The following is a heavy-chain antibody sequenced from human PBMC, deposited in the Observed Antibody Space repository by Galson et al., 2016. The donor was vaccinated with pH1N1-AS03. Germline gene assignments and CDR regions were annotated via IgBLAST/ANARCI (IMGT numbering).Heavy chain of an antibody. V-gene: IGHV1-18*01. J-gene: IGHJ3*01. CDR2: ISTYNSET. CDR1: DYTYT. CDR3: AGGTSDAFDV. Sequence: SVKVSCKASDYTYTISWVRQAPGQGLEWMGYISTYNSETHYSQKFRGRITMTTDTSTRIAYMELRSLTSDDTALYICAGGTSDAFDVWGQGTVATVSP. D-gene: IGHD1-1*01.